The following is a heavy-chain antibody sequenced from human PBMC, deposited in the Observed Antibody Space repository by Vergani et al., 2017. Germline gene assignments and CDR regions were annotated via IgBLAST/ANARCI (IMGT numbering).Heavy chain of an antibody. CDR3: AKMAVLLWFGELVGYYFDY. D-gene: IGHD3-10*01. CDR2: IYSGGSST. J-gene: IGHJ4*02. CDR1: GFTFSSYA. V-gene: IGHV3-23*03. Sequence: EVQLLESGGGLVQPGGSLRLSCAASGFTFSSYAMSWVRQAPGKGLEWVSVIYSGGSSTYYADSVKGRFTISRDNSKNTLYRQMNSLRAEDTAVYYCAKMAVLLWFGELVGYYFDYWGQGTLVTVSS.